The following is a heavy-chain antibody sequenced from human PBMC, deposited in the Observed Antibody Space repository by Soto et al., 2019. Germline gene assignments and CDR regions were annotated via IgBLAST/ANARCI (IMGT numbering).Heavy chain of an antibody. D-gene: IGHD3-3*01. Sequence: SETLSVTWPVSVDSSSRVSLHLAWLRRPPGKGLEWIGYIYNGGSTYYRPSLESRMHMSLDATRNHYSLRLTSVTAADTAVYFCARAPVGLDTISYCEYCGQGKLVSVS. CDR1: VDSSSRVSLH. V-gene: IGHV4-30-4*01. CDR2: IYNGGST. J-gene: IGHJ4*02. CDR3: ARAPVGLDTISYCEY.